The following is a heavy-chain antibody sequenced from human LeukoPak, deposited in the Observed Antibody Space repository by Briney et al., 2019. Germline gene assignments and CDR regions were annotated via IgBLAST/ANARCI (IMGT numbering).Heavy chain of an antibody. J-gene: IGHJ5*02. D-gene: IGHD3-10*01. CDR3: AHLVPGLPGSMVRGTNWFDP. V-gene: IGHV2-5*02. Sequence: ESGPTLVKPTQTLTLTCTFSGFSLSTSGVGVGWIRQPPGKALEWLALIYWDDDKRYSPSLKSRLTITKDTSKNQVVLTMTNMDPVDTATYYCAHLVPGLPGSMVRGTNWFDPWGQGTLVTVSS. CDR1: GFSLSTSGVG. CDR2: IYWDDDK.